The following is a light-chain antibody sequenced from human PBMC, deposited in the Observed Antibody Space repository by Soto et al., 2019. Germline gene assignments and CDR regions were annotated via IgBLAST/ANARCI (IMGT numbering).Light chain of an antibody. V-gene: IGLV2-14*01. Sequence: QSALTQPAAVSGSPGQSITISCTGTSRYVGGYIYVSWYQQHPGKAPKLMIYDVTSRPSGVSYRFSGSKSGNTASLTISGLQAEDEADYYCSSYTTSSSYVFGTGTKVTVL. J-gene: IGLJ1*01. CDR2: DVT. CDR3: SSYTTSSSYV. CDR1: SRYVGGYIY.